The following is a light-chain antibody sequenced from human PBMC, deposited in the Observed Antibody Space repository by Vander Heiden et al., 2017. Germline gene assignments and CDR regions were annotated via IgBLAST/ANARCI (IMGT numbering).Light chain of an antibody. V-gene: IGKV2-28*01. CDR3: MQTLQTPLT. CDR2: LGS. CDR1: QSLLDSNGFNY. Sequence: EIGVTQSPLSLLVTPGEPASISCRPSQSLLDSNGFNYLDWYVQKPGQSPQLLIYLGSMRAAGVPDRFSGSGSGTDFTLKISRVEAEDVGVYYCMQTLQTPLTFGGGTKMEIK. J-gene: IGKJ4*01.